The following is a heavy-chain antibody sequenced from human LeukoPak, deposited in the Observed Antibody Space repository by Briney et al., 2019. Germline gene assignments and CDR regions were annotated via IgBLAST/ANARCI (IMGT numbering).Heavy chain of an antibody. J-gene: IGHJ4*02. CDR1: GGSISSGGYD. CDR3: ARDRDGYNHFDF. D-gene: IGHD5-24*01. CDR2: IYYSGSA. Sequence: TLSLTCKVSGGSISSGGYDWSCIRHLTDKGREGNGYIYYSGSAYYNPSLKSRVTISVDTSSNQFSLTLNSVTAADTAVYYCARDRDGYNHFDFWGQGTLVTVSS. V-gene: IGHV4-31*03.